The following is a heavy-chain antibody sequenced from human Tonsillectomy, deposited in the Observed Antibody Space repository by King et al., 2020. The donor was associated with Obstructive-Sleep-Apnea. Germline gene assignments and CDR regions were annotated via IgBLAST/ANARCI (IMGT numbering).Heavy chain of an antibody. Sequence: VQLVESGGGVVQPGTSLRLSCAASGFSFSTRDIHWVRQAPGKGLEWVALISWNERDKYYADSVKGRFTISRDNSKNTLYLEMNGLRAEDTAAYCCAKGEWSSRSIDYWGQGTLVTVSS. CDR3: AKGEWSSRSIDY. J-gene: IGHJ4*02. V-gene: IGHV3-30*18. D-gene: IGHD6-13*01. CDR2: ISWNERDK. CDR1: GFSFSTRD.